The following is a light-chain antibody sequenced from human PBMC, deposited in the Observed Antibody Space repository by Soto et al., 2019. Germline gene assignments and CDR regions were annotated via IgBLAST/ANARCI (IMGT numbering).Light chain of an antibody. CDR3: QSYSGARVRV. J-gene: IGLJ1*01. CDR1: SSNIGAGYD. CDR2: GNS. Sequence: QSVLTQPPSVSGAPGQRVTISCTGSSSNIGAGYDVHWYQQLPGTAPKLLIYGNSNRPSGVPDRFSGSKSGTSASLAITGLQAEDEADYYCQSYSGARVRVFGTGTKVTVL. V-gene: IGLV1-40*01.